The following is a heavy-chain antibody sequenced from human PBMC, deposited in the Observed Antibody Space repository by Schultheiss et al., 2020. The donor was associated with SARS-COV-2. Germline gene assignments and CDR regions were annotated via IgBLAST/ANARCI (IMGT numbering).Heavy chain of an antibody. CDR3: ARDPVRRDYYYGMDV. Sequence: GSLRLSCAASGFTFSSYEMNWVRQAPGKGLEWIGEVHHSGSTNYNPSLESRVTISRDKPKNQFSLNLSSVTAADTAVYYCARDPVRRDYYYGMDVWGQGTTVTVSS. CDR2: VHHSGST. V-gene: IGHV4-4*02. CDR1: GFTFSSYEM. J-gene: IGHJ6*02.